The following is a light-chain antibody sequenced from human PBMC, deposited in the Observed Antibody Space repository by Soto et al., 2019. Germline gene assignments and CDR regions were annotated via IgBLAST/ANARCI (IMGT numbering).Light chain of an antibody. CDR2: DAS. CDR1: QSVSSS. CDR3: QQYNNWPPLT. V-gene: IGKV3-15*01. J-gene: IGKJ4*02. Sequence: EIVMTQSPATLSVSPGDRATLSCRASQSVSSSLAWYQQIPGQAPRLLIYDASTRATGIPARFGGSGSGTEFTLTISSLLSEDFAVYYCQQYNNWPPLTFGGGTKVEIK.